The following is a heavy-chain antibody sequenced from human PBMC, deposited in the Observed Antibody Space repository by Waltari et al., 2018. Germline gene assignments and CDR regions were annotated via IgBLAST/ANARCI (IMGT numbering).Heavy chain of an antibody. V-gene: IGHV5-51*03. CDR3: ARCGVRWLQPLDWYFDL. D-gene: IGHD5-12*01. CDR1: GYSFTSYW. Sequence: EVQLVQSGAEVKKPGESLKISYKGSGYSFTSYWIGWVRQMPGKGLEWMGIIYPGDSDTRYSPSFQGQVTISADKSISTAYLQWSSLKASDTAMYYCARCGVRWLQPLDWYFDLWGRGTLVTVSS. J-gene: IGHJ2*01. CDR2: IYPGDSDT.